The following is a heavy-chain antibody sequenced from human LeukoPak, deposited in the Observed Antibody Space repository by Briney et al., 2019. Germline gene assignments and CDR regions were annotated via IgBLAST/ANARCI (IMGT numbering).Heavy chain of an antibody. J-gene: IGHJ4*02. D-gene: IGHD6-19*01. CDR3: ARDWKYSSGSFDY. V-gene: IGHV3-33*08. CDR1: GFSFSSYW. CDR2: IWYDGSNK. Sequence: GGSLRLSCAASGFSFSSYWMSWVRQAPGKGLEWVAVIWYDGSNKYYADSVKGRFTISRDNSKNTLYLQMNSLRAEDTAVYYCARDWKYSSGSFDYWGQGTLVTVSS.